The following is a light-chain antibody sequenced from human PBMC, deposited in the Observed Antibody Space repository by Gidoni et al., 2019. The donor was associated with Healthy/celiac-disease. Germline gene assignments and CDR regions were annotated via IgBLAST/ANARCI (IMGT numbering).Light chain of an antibody. CDR3: AAWDDSLSGGVV. CDR1: SANIGSNY. Sequence: QSVLTQPPSASATPGQRVTLSCSGSSANIGSNYVYCYQQLPGTAPKLLIYRNNQRPSGVPDRFSGSKSGTSASLAISGLRSEDEADYYCAAWDDSLSGGVVFGGGTKLTVL. V-gene: IGLV1-47*01. CDR2: RNN. J-gene: IGLJ2*01.